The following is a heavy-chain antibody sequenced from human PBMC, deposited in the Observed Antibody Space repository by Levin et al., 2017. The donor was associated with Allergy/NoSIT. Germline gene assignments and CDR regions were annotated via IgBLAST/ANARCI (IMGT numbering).Heavy chain of an antibody. Sequence: PMASVKVSCKASGYTFTSYYMHWVRQAPGQGLEWMGIINPSGGSTSYAQKFQGRVTMTRDTSTSTVYMELSSLRSEDTAVYYCARDRAGIAAAGNWFDPWGQGTLVTVSS. D-gene: IGHD6-13*01. CDR2: INPSGGST. CDR1: GYTFTSYY. J-gene: IGHJ5*02. CDR3: ARDRAGIAAAGNWFDP. V-gene: IGHV1-46*01.